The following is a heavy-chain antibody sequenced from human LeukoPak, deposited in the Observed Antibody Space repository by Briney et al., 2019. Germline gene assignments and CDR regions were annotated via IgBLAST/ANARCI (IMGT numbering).Heavy chain of an antibody. J-gene: IGHJ3*02. CDR1: EFTFSSYG. V-gene: IGHV3-30*18. CDR2: ISYDGSNK. D-gene: IGHD3-16*01. CDR3: AKEWGAFDI. Sequence: GGSLRLSCAASEFTFSSYGMHWVRQAPGKGLEWVAVISYDGSNKYYADSVKGRFTISRDNSKNTLYLQMNSLRAEDTAVYYCAKEWGAFDIWGQGTMVTVSS.